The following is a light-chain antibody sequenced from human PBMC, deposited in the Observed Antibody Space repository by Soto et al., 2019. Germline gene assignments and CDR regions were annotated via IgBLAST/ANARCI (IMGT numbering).Light chain of an antibody. CDR2: EVS. J-gene: IGLJ2*01. V-gene: IGLV2-8*01. CDR1: SSDVGGYNY. Sequence: QSALTQPASVSGSPGQSITISCTGTSSDVGGYNYVSWYQQHPGKAPKLMIYEVSQRPSGVPDRFSGSKSANSASLTISGLQAEDEADYYCCSYAGPYVLFGGGTKVTVL. CDR3: CSYAGPYVL.